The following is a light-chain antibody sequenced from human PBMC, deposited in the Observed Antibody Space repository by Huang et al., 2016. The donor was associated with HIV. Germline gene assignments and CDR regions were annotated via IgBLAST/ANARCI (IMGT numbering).Light chain of an antibody. CDR1: QSLVHSDGTTY. CDR2: KVA. Sequence: DVVMTQSPLSLPVTLGQPASISCRSSQSLVHSDGTTYLNWFQQRPGQSPRRLIYKVAYRDSGVPDRFSGSGSGTDFTLKISRVEAEDVGIYYCMQGTHWPPLFGQGTKLEIK. J-gene: IGKJ2*01. V-gene: IGKV2-30*02. CDR3: MQGTHWPPL.